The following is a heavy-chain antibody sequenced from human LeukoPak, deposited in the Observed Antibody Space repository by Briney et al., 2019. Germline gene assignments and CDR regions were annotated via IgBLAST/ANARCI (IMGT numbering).Heavy chain of an antibody. CDR1: GGSFSGYC. Sequence: SETLSLTCAVYGGSFSGYCWSWIRQPPGKGLEWIGEINHSGSTNYNPSLKSRVTISVDTSKNQFSLKLSSVTAADTAVYYCAEYHLDCSSTSCSAGWFDPWGQGTLVTVSS. D-gene: IGHD2-2*01. CDR2: INHSGST. V-gene: IGHV4-34*01. J-gene: IGHJ5*02. CDR3: AEYHLDCSSTSCSAGWFDP.